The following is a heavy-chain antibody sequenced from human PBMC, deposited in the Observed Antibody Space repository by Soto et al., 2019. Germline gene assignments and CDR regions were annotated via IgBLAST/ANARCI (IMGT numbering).Heavy chain of an antibody. Sequence: GGSLRLSCAASGISFSNAWMNWVRQAPGKGLEYIGRIRSKTDGGTTEYAAPVEGRFTVSRDDSKNTLYLQMSGLKTEDTAVYYCTTTRPGTNVFDNWGQGTLITVSS. CDR3: TTTRPGTNVFDN. D-gene: IGHD1-1*01. CDR2: IRSKTDGGTT. J-gene: IGHJ3*02. V-gene: IGHV3-15*01. CDR1: GISFSNAW.